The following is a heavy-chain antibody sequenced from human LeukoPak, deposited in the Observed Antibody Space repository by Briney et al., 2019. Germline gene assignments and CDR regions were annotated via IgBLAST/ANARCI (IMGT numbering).Heavy chain of an antibody. CDR1: GFTFDDYG. J-gene: IGHJ4*02. CDR2: INWNGGST. Sequence: GGSLRLSCAASGFTFDDYGMSWVRQAPGKGLEWVSGINWNGGSTGYADSVKGRFTISRDNAKNSLYLQMNSLRAEDTAVYYCAKVGYYYDSSGYYGGGSYDYWGQGTLVTVSS. D-gene: IGHD3-22*01. V-gene: IGHV3-20*04. CDR3: AKVGYYYDSSGYYGGGSYDY.